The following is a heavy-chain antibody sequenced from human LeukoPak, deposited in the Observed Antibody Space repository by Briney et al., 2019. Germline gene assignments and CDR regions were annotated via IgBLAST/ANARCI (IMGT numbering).Heavy chain of an antibody. CDR3: ARISKTYYYDGPYWFDP. J-gene: IGHJ5*02. CDR1: GFTVSSHY. Sequence: PGGSLRLSCAASGFTVSSHYMSWVRQAPGKGLEWVSVIYSGGSTYYADSVKGRFTISRDNSKNTLYLQMSSLRAEDTAVYYCARISKTYYYDGPYWFDPWGQGTLVTVSS. D-gene: IGHD3-22*01. CDR2: IYSGGST. V-gene: IGHV3-66*01.